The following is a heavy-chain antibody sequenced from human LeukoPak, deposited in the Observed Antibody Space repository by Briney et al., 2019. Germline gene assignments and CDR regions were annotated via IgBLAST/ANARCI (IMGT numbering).Heavy chain of an antibody. J-gene: IGHJ4*02. CDR2: IRYDGSNK. Sequence: VQPGGSLRLSCAASGFTFSSYGMHWVRQAPGKGLEWVAFIRYDGSNKYYADSVKGRFTISRDNSKNTLCLQMNSLRAEDTAVYYCAKGGRYSSSLLDYWGQGTLVTVSS. D-gene: IGHD6-13*01. V-gene: IGHV3-30*02. CDR3: AKGGRYSSSLLDY. CDR1: GFTFSSYG.